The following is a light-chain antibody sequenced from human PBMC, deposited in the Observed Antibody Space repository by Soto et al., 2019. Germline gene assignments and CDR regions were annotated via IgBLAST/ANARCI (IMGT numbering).Light chain of an antibody. J-gene: IGKJ4*01. CDR3: QQANSLPLT. V-gene: IGKV1-12*01. CDR2: AAS. Sequence: DIQMTQSPSSVSASVGDRVTISCRASRGLTNYLAWYQQKPGKAPKLLIYAASSLQSGVPSRFRGSVSGTDFTRTISSLQPENFATYYCQQANSLPLTFGGGTKVEIK. CDR1: RGLTNY.